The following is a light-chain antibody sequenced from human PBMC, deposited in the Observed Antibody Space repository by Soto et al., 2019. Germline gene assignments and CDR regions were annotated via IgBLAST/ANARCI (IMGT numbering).Light chain of an antibody. CDR1: HSVTSTS. Sequence: EIVLTQSPGTLSFSPGERATLSCRASHSVTSTSLAWYQQKPGQAPRLLMYGASSRATGTPDRISGGGSGTDFTLTISRLEPEDFAVYYCQHYVTSSITFGQGTRLEIK. CDR3: QHYVTSSIT. CDR2: GAS. J-gene: IGKJ5*01. V-gene: IGKV3-20*01.